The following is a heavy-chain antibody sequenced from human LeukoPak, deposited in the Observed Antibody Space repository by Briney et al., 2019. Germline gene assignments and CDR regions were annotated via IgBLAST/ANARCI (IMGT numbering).Heavy chain of an antibody. CDR3: ARLFSWFDP. Sequence: ASETLSPTCVVYGGSFSDYYWSWIRQPPGKGLEWIGEINHRGITNYNPSLTSRVTISVDTSKNQFSLNLTSLTAADTAVYYCARLFSWFDPWGQGTLVTVSS. CDR2: INHRGIT. J-gene: IGHJ5*02. V-gene: IGHV4-34*01. CDR1: GGSFSDYY.